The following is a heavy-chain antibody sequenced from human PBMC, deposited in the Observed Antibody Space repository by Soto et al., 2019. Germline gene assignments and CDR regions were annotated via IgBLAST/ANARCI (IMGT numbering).Heavy chain of an antibody. CDR1: GYTFTSYA. CDR2: ISAYNGNT. D-gene: IGHD5-12*01. CDR3: AKYGGARGYSGPRAYYYYGMDV. Sequence: GASVKVSCKASGYTFTSYAMHWVRQAPGQRLEWMGWISAYNGNTNYAQKLQGRVTMTTDTSTSTAYMELRSLRSDDTAVYYCAKYGGARGYSGPRAYYYYGMDVWGQGTTVTVSS. J-gene: IGHJ6*02. V-gene: IGHV1-18*01.